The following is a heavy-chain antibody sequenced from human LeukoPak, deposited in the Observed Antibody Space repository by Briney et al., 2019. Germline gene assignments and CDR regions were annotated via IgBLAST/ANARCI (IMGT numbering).Heavy chain of an antibody. D-gene: IGHD1-1*01. CDR3: AKAQLAGTFDY. CDR1: GFTFSSYG. CDR2: ISYDGSNK. J-gene: IGHJ4*02. V-gene: IGHV3-30*18. Sequence: PGGSLRLSCAASGFTFSSYGMPWVRQAPGKGLEWVAVISYDGSNKYYADSVKGRFTISRDNSKNTLYLQMNSLRAEDTAVYYCAKAQLAGTFDYWGQGTLVTVSS.